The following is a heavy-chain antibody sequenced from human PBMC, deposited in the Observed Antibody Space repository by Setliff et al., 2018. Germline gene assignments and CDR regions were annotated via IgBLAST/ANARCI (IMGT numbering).Heavy chain of an antibody. J-gene: IGHJ6*02. CDR1: GYTFTRNG. D-gene: IGHD3-22*01. CDR3: ASSVDYYDRSGYPYAMDV. Sequence: ASVKVPCKASGYTFTRNGINWVRQAPGQGLEWMGWISVYNGNTHYAQKFQGRVTMTTDTSTTTAYMDLRSLRSDDTAVYYCASSVDYYDRSGYPYAMDVWG. CDR2: ISVYNGNT. V-gene: IGHV1-18*01.